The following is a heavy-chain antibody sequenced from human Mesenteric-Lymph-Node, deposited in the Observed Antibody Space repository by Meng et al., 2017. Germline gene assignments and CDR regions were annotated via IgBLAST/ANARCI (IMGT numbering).Heavy chain of an antibody. CDR2: IRTKAYGATS. Sequence: GGSLRLSCKTSGFTFGDYPMTWVRQAPGKGLEWVGFIRTKAYGATSEYAASVKGRFTISRDDARSIMYLQMNSLKTEDTAVYFCTRPMTVLGVRPDYWGQGTLVTVSS. V-gene: IGHV3-49*04. D-gene: IGHD3-3*01. CDR1: GFTFGDYP. CDR3: TRPMTVLGVRPDY. J-gene: IGHJ4*02.